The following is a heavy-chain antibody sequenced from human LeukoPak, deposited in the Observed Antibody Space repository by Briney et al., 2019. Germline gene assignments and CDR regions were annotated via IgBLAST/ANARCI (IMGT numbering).Heavy chain of an antibody. J-gene: IGHJ4*02. CDR2: INHSGST. CDR3: ARDSYGYVGY. V-gene: IGHV4-34*01. CDR1: GGSFSRYY. Sequence: PSETLSLTCAVYGGSFSRYYWSWLSQPPGERLEWIGEINHSGSTNYNPSLKSRVTISVDTSKNQFSLKLSSVTAADTAVYYCARDSYGYVGYWGQGTLVTVSS. D-gene: IGHD5-18*01.